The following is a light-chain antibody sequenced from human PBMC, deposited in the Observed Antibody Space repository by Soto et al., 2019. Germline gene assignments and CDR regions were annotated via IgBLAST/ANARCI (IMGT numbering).Light chain of an antibody. CDR1: QNINNY. CDR3: QQANSFPLT. Sequence: DIQMTQPPSSLSASVGDRVTITCQASQNINNYLNWYQQKPGRAPKLLIYDASNLEAGVPSRFRGSGSGTDFTLTISSLQPEDFATYYCQQANSFPLTFGQGTRLEIK. CDR2: DAS. V-gene: IGKV1-33*01. J-gene: IGKJ5*01.